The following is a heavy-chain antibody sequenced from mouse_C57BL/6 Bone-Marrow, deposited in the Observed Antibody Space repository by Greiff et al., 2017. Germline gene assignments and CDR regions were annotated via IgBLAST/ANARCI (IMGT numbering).Heavy chain of an antibody. CDR2: IYPGNGDT. CDR1: GYTFTSYN. Sequence: SGAELVRPGASVKMSCKASGYTFTSYNMHWVKQTPRQGLEWIGAIYPGNGDTSYNQKFKGKATLTVDKSSSTAYRQLSSLTSEDSAVYFCARDITTVVAPYAMDYWGQGTSVTISS. V-gene: IGHV1-12*01. J-gene: IGHJ4*01. CDR3: ARDITTVVAPYAMDY. D-gene: IGHD1-1*01.